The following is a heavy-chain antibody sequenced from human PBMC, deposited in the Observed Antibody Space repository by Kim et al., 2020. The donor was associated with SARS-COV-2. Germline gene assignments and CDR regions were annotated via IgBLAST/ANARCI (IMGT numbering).Heavy chain of an antibody. CDR3: ARGAGLVVVPAAADAFDI. D-gene: IGHD2-2*01. V-gene: IGHV1-18*04. Sequence: ASVKVSCKASGYTFTSYGISWVRQAPGQGLEWMGWISAYNGNTNYAQKLQGRVTMTTDTSTSTAYMELRSLRSDDTAVYYCARGAGLVVVPAAADAFDIWGQGTMVTVSS. J-gene: IGHJ3*02. CDR1: GYTFTSYG. CDR2: ISAYNGNT.